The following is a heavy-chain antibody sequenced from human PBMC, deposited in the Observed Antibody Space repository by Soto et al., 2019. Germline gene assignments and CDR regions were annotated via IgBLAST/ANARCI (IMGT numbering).Heavy chain of an antibody. CDR3: GRGRRDYYDRGDWAALGY. J-gene: IGHJ4*01. CDR2: IVVGSGNT. D-gene: IGHD3-22*01. CDR1: GFSFTSSA. V-gene: IGHV1-58*01. Sequence: SAKLSCKASGFSFTSSAVQWVRQSRGQRLEWIGWIVVGSGNTNYAQKFQERVTITRDMSTSTAYMELSSLRSEDTAVYYCGRGRRDYYDRGDWAALGYWRHGTLVPVSS.